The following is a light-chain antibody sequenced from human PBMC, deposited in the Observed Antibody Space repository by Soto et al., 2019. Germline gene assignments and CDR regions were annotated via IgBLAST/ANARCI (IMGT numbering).Light chain of an antibody. V-gene: IGKV1-33*01. CDR3: QQYDNLPYT. CDR1: QDISNY. CDR2: DAS. Sequence: IQMTQSPSSLSASVGDRVTITCQASQDISNYLNWYQQKPGKAPKLLIYDASNLKTGVPSRFSGSGSGTDFTFTISSLQPEDIATYYCQQYDNLPYTFGQGTKLEIK. J-gene: IGKJ2*01.